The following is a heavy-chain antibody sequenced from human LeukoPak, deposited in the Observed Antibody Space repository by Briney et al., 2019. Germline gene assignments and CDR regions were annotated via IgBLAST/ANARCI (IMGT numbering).Heavy chain of an antibody. Sequence: PGGSLRLSCVASGFTFSSHWMHWVRQVPGKGLVWASRINSDGYSINYADSVKGRFTISRDNAKNTLYLQMNSLRAEDTAVYYCVRATWGSYFDYWGQGTLVTVSS. CDR2: INSDGYSI. CDR3: VRATWGSYFDY. CDR1: GFTFSSHW. D-gene: IGHD7-27*01. J-gene: IGHJ4*02. V-gene: IGHV3-74*01.